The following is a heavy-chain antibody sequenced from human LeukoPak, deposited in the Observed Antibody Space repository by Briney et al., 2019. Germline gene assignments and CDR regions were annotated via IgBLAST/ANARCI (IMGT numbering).Heavy chain of an antibody. D-gene: IGHD5-24*01. CDR3: ARRRDGYNSDWFGP. Sequence: ASVKVSCKASGYIFTSYDINWVRQATGQGLEWMGWMNPNSGNTGYAQKFQGRVTITRDTSITTAYMELSSRRSEDTAVYYCARRRDGYNSDWFGPWGQGTLVTVSS. J-gene: IGHJ5*02. CDR1: GYIFTSYD. CDR2: MNPNSGNT. V-gene: IGHV1-8*01.